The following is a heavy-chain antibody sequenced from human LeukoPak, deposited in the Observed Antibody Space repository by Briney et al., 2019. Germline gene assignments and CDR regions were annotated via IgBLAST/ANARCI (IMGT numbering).Heavy chain of an antibody. CDR1: GFTFSVYW. CDR3: ARDVDSYFDY. Sequence: GGSLRLSCAVSGFTFSVYWMSWVRQAPGKGLECVANMKQDGSEKHYVDSVKGRFTISRDNAKNSLYLQMNSLRAEDTAVYYCARDVDSYFDYWGQGTLVTVSS. D-gene: IGHD3-22*01. CDR2: MKQDGSEK. V-gene: IGHV3-7*01. J-gene: IGHJ4*02.